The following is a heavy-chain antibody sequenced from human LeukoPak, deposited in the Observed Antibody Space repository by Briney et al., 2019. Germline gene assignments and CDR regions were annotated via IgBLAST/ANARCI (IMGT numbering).Heavy chain of an antibody. CDR2: IYYSGNT. CDR1: GGSISSHY. J-gene: IGHJ4*02. Sequence: SETLSLTCTVSGGSISSHYWSWVRQPPGKGLEWIEYIYYSGNTNYNPSLKSRVTISVDTSKNQFSLNLTSVTAADTAVYYCARGSGWYYYWGQGTLVTVSS. CDR3: ARGSGWYYY. D-gene: IGHD6-19*01. V-gene: IGHV4-59*11.